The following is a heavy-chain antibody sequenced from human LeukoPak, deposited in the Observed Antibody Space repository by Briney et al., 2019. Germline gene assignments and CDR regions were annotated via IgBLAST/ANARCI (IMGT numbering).Heavy chain of an antibody. Sequence: GGSLRLSCAASGFTFSSYSMNWVRQAPGKGLEWVSSISSSSSFIYYADSVKGRFTISRDNAKNTVFLQLNSLRTEDTAVYYCARGGAFHAFDIWGQGTMVTVPS. J-gene: IGHJ3*02. CDR2: ISSSSSFI. V-gene: IGHV3-21*01. CDR3: ARGGAFHAFDI. CDR1: GFTFSSYS.